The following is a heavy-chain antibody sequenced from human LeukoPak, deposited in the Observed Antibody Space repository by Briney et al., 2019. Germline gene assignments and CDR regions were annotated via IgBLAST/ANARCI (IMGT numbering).Heavy chain of an antibody. CDR1: GYTFTSYG. CDR2: ISAYNGNT. CDR3: ARGCSSSWFCWFDP. D-gene: IGHD6-13*01. V-gene: IGHV1-18*01. J-gene: IGHJ5*02. Sequence: ASVKVSCKASGYTFTSYGISWVRQAPGQGLEWMGWISAYNGNTNYAQKLQGRVTMTTDTSTSTAYMELSSLRSEDTAVYYCARGCSSSWFCWFDPWGQGTLVTVSS.